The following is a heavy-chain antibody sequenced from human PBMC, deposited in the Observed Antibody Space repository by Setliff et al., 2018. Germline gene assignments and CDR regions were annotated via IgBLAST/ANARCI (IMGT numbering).Heavy chain of an antibody. Sequence: SETLSLTCTVSGYSISSGYIWGWIRQPPGKGLEWVGNIGHTGSTNYNPSLKSRVTISVDTSKNQFSLKLNSVTAADMAVYYCARWTYSSGTGWGQGTLVTVSS. D-gene: IGHD6-19*01. V-gene: IGHV4-38-2*02. J-gene: IGHJ4*02. CDR2: IGHTGST. CDR3: ARWTYSSGTG. CDR1: GYSISSGYI.